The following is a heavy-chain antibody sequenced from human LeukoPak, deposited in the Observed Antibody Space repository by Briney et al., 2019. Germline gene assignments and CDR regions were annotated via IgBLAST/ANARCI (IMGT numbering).Heavy chain of an antibody. CDR3: ARVKDFWSGPDY. D-gene: IGHD3-3*01. CDR2: IYYSGST. J-gene: IGHJ4*02. Sequence: PSETLSRTCTVSGGSISSYYWSWLRQPPGKGLEWIGYIYYSGSTNYNPSLKSRVTISVDTSKNQFSLKLSSVTAADTAVYYCARVKDFWSGPDYWGQGTLVTVSS. CDR1: GGSISSYY. V-gene: IGHV4-59*01.